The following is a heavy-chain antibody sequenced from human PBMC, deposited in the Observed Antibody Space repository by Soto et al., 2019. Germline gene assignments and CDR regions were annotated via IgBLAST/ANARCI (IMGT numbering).Heavy chain of an antibody. CDR2: IYYSGST. CDR3: ANDSGGYLTMGY. CDR1: GGSISSGGYY. D-gene: IGHD3-22*01. V-gene: IGHV4-31*03. J-gene: IGHJ4*02. Sequence: QVQLQESGPGLVKPSQTLSLTCTVSGGSISSGGYYWSWIRQHPGKGLEWIGYIYYSGSTYYNPSLKSRLTISIDTSKNQFSLKLSSVTAADTAVYYCANDSGGYLTMGYCGQGTLVTVSS.